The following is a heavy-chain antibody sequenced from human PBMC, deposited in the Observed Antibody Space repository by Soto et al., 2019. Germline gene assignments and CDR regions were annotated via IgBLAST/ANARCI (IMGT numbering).Heavy chain of an antibody. J-gene: IGHJ5*01. D-gene: IGHD2-21*02. CDR3: AKDFSRDSVSQKPSCGGDCYPIAS. V-gene: IGHV3-23*01. CDR1: GFPFHNYA. CDR2: ISGGSPKE. Sequence: LGGSLRLSCEASGFPFHNYAMSWVRQAPGKGLEWVSAISGGSPKEFYAESVKGRFTISRDNSKNTLFLEMNSLRADDAALYYCAKDFSRDSVSQKPSCGGDCYPIASWG.